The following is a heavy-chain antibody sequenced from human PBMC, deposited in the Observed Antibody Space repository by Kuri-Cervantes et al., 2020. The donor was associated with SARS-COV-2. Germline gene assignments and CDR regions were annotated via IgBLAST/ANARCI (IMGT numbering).Heavy chain of an antibody. CDR1: GFMFSRYS. V-gene: IGHV3-21*01. CDR2: ISSDSSYI. CDR3: ARVGDSSGYYYGNYYYYMDV. J-gene: IGHJ6*03. Sequence: LSLTCAASGFMFSRYSMNWVRQAPGKGLEWVSSISSDSSYIYYADSLEGRFTIPREKAKNSLYLQMNSLRAEDTAVYYCARVGDSSGYYYGNYYYYMDVWGKGTTVTVSS. D-gene: IGHD3-22*01.